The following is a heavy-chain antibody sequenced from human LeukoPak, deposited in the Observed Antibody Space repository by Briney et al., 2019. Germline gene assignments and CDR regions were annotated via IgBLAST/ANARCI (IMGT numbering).Heavy chain of an antibody. CDR3: ARERYYYDSSGYSNWFDP. J-gene: IGHJ5*02. CDR2: ISRSGSTI. D-gene: IGHD3-22*01. CDR1: GFTFSSYE. V-gene: IGHV3-48*03. Sequence: GVPLRLSRAASGFTFSSYEMNWVRQAPGKGLEGVSYISRSGSTIYYADSVKGRVTISRDHAKNSLYLQMNSLRAEDTAVYYCARERYYYDSSGYSNWFDPWGQGTLVTVSS.